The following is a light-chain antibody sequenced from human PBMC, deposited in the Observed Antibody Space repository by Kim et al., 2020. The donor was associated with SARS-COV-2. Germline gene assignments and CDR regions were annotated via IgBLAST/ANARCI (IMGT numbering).Light chain of an antibody. V-gene: IGKV1-39*01. J-gene: IGKJ5*01. CDR1: QSISSY. Sequence: ASVGDRVTITCQASQSISSYLNWYQQKPGKAPKLLIYAASSLQSGVPSRFSGSGSGTDFTLTISSLQPEDFATYYCQQSYSTPQTFGQGTRLEIK. CDR2: AAS. CDR3: QQSYSTPQT.